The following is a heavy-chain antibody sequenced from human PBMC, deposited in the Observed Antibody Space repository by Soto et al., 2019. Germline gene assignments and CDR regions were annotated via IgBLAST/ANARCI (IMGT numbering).Heavy chain of an antibody. CDR3: ASTGTYSYFDP. CDR1: GDSFNGYF. CDR2: INHSGIT. D-gene: IGHD5-18*01. Sequence: QVQLQQWGAGLFKPSETLSLTCVVSGDSFNGYFLNWIRQSPGKGIEWIGEINHSGITIYNPSLENRGTSSVETAKNLFSLKLTSVTTADTAVYYCASTGTYSYFDPWCQGTLVAVSS. J-gene: IGHJ5*02. V-gene: IGHV4-34*01.